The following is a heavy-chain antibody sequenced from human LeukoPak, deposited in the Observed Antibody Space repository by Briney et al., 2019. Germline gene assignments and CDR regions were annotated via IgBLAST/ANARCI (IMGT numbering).Heavy chain of an antibody. J-gene: IGHJ6*03. CDR1: GFTFSNYA. D-gene: IGHD6-6*01. V-gene: IGHV3-30-3*01. Sequence: PGGSLRLSCAASGFTFSNYAMHWVRQAPGKGLEWVAVISYDGNNKYDADSVKGRFTISRDNSKNTLYLQMNSLRAEDTAVYYCAREYSSSPYYYYYMDVWGKGTTVTVSS. CDR3: AREYSSSPYYYYYMDV. CDR2: ISYDGNNK.